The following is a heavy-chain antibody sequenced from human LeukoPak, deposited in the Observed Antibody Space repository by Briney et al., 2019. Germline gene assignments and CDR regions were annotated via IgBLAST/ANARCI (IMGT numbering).Heavy chain of an antibody. Sequence: PSETLSFTCTGSGGTISSYNWSWIRQPPGKGLEWFGRIYTSGGTNYNPSLDSRVTMSVDTSKKQFSLKRSSVTAADTAVYYCARDQGAAGFDYWGQGTLVTVSS. J-gene: IGHJ4*02. CDR3: ARDQGAAGFDY. CDR2: IYTSGGT. D-gene: IGHD6-13*01. CDR1: GGTISSYN. V-gene: IGHV4-4*07.